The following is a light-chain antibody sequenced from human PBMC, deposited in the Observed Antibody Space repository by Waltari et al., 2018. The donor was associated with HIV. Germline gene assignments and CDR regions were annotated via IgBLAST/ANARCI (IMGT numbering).Light chain of an antibody. CDR1: QNILYSSNNKNY. CDR2: WAS. V-gene: IGKV4-1*01. CDR3: QQYYRTPLT. J-gene: IGKJ4*01. Sequence: IVLTQPPESLVVSLGERATIDCKARQNILYSSNNKNYLAWYQQKPGQTPKLLISWASNRKSGVPDRFSGSGSGTDFTLIINSLQAEDVAVYFCQQYYRTPLTFGGGTKVEIK.